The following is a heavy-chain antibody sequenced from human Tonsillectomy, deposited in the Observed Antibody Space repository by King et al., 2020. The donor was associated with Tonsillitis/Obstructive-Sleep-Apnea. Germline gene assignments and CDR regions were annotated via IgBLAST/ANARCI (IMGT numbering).Heavy chain of an antibody. CDR2: ITSSSSTI. J-gene: IGHJ4*02. D-gene: IGHD3-3*01. V-gene: IGHV3-48*02. CDR3: ARDLGAIFGVVNFDY. CDR1: GFTFSNYN. Sequence: VQLVESGGGLVQPGGSLRLSGAASGFTFSNYNLNWVRQAPGKGLEWVSYITSSSSTIYYADSVKGRFTISRDNAKNSLYLQMNSLRDEDTAVYYCARDLGAIFGVVNFDYWGQGTLVTVSS.